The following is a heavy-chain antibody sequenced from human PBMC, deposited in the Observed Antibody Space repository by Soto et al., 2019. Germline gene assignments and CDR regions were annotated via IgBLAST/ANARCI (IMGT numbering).Heavy chain of an antibody. J-gene: IGHJ4*02. Sequence: GGSLRLSCGASGFDFNNYWMHWVRQDPGKGLVWVSRINGDGSDTKYADSVKGRFTISRDNAKNSLYLQMNSLRAEDTAVYYCARGTDYDFWSGYYTGNFDYWGQGTLVTVSS. D-gene: IGHD3-3*01. CDR3: ARGTDYDFWSGYYTGNFDY. CDR2: INGDGSDT. CDR1: GFDFNNYW. V-gene: IGHV3-74*03.